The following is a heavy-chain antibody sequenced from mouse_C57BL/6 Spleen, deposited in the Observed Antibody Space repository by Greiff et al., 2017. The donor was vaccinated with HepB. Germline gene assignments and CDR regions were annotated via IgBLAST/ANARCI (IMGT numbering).Heavy chain of an antibody. J-gene: IGHJ1*03. V-gene: IGHV1-15*01. Sequence: QVQLQQSGAELVRPGASVTLSCKASGYTFTDYEMHWVKQTPVHGLEWIGAIDPETGGTAYNQKFKGKAILTADKSSSTAYMELRSLTSEDSAVYYCTRSYGSSSYWYFDVWGTGTTVTVSS. CDR2: IDPETGGT. CDR1: GYTFTDYE. D-gene: IGHD1-1*01. CDR3: TRSYGSSSYWYFDV.